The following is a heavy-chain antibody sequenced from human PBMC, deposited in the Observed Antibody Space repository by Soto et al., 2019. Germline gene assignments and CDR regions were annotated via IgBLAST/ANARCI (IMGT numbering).Heavy chain of an antibody. CDR3: ARRGTYSSGWDY. CDR1: GYIFSNYW. V-gene: IGHV5-51*01. CDR2: IHGGDSPT. Sequence: GESLKISCKGSGYIFSNYWIGWVRQMPGKGLEWMGIIHGGDSPTRYSPSFEGQVTISTDKSISTAYLQWSSLKASDTAMYYCARRGTYSSGWDYWGQGTLVTVSS. J-gene: IGHJ4*02. D-gene: IGHD6-19*01.